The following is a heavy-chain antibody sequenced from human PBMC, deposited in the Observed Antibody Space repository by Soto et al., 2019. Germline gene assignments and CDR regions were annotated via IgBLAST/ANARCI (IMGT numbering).Heavy chain of an antibody. CDR3: ARAPYSSAWYRFDY. Sequence: EVQLVESGGGLGQPGGSLRLSCAASGFTLSSYWMSWVRQAPGKGLEWVANINQDGSAKYYVDSVKGRFTMSRDNAENSLFLHMDSLRAEDTAVYYCARAPYSSAWYRFDYWGQGTLVTVSS. CDR2: INQDGSAK. J-gene: IGHJ4*02. CDR1: GFTLSSYW. D-gene: IGHD6-19*01. V-gene: IGHV3-7*04.